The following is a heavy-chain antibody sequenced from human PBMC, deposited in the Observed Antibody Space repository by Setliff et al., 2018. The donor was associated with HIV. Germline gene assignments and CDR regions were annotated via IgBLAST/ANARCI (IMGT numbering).Heavy chain of an antibody. CDR1: GYTFTTYD. CDR3: AGPRGDEAFDV. Sequence: ASVKVSCKASGYTFTTYDITWVRQAPGQGLEWLGWISPYNGHTNFAQKFQGRVTLTADESTSTMYMELSSLTSDDTAVYYCAGPRGDEAFDVWGQGTMVTVSS. J-gene: IGHJ3*01. V-gene: IGHV1-18*01. CDR2: ISPYNGHT.